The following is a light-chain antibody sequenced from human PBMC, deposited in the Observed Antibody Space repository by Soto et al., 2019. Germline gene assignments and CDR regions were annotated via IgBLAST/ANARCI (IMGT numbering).Light chain of an antibody. V-gene: IGKV3-15*01. Sequence: VMTQAPATLSVSPGERATLSCRASQTINNNVAWYQLKDGQVPRLVIYGASTRATDIPARFSGSGSGTEFTLTISSLQSEDFAVYYCQQYGSSLRTFGQGTKVDIK. CDR1: QTINNN. CDR2: GAS. J-gene: IGKJ1*01. CDR3: QQYGSSLRT.